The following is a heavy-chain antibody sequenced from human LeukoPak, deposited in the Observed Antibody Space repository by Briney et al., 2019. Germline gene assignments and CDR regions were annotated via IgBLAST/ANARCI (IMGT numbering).Heavy chain of an antibody. CDR2: INGDGSDI. Sequence: GGSLRLSCAASGFTFRNYWMHWVRQAPGKGLVWVSRINGDGSDISYADFVKGRFTISRDNAKNTLSLQLDSLTDDDTALYYCPGGFGHNWSPFENWGQGTLVTVSS. CDR3: PGGFGHNWSPFEN. CDR1: GFTFRNYW. D-gene: IGHD1-1*01. V-gene: IGHV3-74*01. J-gene: IGHJ4*02.